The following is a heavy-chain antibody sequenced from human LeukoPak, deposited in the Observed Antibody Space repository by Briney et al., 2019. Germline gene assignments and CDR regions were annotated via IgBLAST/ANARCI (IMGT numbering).Heavy chain of an antibody. D-gene: IGHD3-3*01. CDR2: IYYSGST. Sequence: SETLSLTCTVSGGSLSSGDYYWSWIRQPPGKGLEGIGYIYYSGSTYYNPSLKSRVAISVDTSKIQFSLKLSSVTAADTAVYYCARGGISTLRPWGQGTLVTVSS. J-gene: IGHJ5*02. CDR3: ARGGISTLRP. CDR1: GGSLSSGDYY. V-gene: IGHV4-30-4*08.